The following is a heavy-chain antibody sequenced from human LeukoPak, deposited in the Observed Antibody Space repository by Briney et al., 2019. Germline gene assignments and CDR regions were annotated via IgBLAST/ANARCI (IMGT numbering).Heavy chain of an antibody. CDR3: ARGGYYGSGNDFRFDP. J-gene: IGHJ5*02. D-gene: IGHD3-10*01. V-gene: IGHV4-59*01. Sequence: SETLSLTCTVSGGSISSYYWSWIRQSPGKGLECIGYIHYTGSTNYNPSLKSRVTISVETSKNQFSPKLKSVTAADTAVYYCARGGYYGSGNDFRFDPWGQGTLVTVSS. CDR2: IHYTGST. CDR1: GGSISSYY.